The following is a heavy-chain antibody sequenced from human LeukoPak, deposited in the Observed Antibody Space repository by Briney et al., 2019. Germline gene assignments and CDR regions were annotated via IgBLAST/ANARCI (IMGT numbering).Heavy chain of an antibody. J-gene: IGHJ4*02. CDR2: ISSSSSYI. CDR1: GFTFSSYS. Sequence: GSLRLSCAASGFTFSSYSMNWVRQAPGKGLEWVSSISSSSSYIYYADSVKGRFTISRDNAKNSLYLQMNSLRAEDTAVYYCARGLYYDSSGFPGNYWGQGTLVTVSS. CDR3: ARGLYYDSSGFPGNY. D-gene: IGHD3-22*01. V-gene: IGHV3-21*01.